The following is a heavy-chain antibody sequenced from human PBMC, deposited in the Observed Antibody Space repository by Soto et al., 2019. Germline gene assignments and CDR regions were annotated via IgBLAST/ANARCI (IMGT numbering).Heavy chain of an antibody. CDR2: MNPNSGNT. Sequence: ASVKVSCKASGSTFTSYDINWVRQATGQGLEWMGWMNPNSGNTGYAQKFQGRVTMTRNTSISTAYMELSSLRSEDTAVYYCARDMLNWNERSFDYWGQGTLVTVSS. CDR1: GSTFTSYD. D-gene: IGHD1-1*01. J-gene: IGHJ4*02. CDR3: ARDMLNWNERSFDY. V-gene: IGHV1-8*01.